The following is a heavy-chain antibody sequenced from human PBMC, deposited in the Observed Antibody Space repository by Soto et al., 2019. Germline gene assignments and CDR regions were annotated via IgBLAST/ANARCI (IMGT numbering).Heavy chain of an antibody. CDR3: AASFFYYGMDV. D-gene: IGHD3-16*02. J-gene: IGHJ6*02. Sequence: PGESLKISCKGSGYTFTNYWIGWVRQMPGKGPEWMGIIYPGDSDTKYNPSFQGQVTISADKSITTTYLQWSSLKASDTAVYYCAASFFYYGMDVWGQGTTVTVSS. CDR1: GYTFTNYW. V-gene: IGHV5-51*01. CDR2: IYPGDSDT.